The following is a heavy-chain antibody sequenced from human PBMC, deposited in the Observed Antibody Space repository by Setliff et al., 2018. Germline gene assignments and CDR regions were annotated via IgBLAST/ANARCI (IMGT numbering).Heavy chain of an antibody. D-gene: IGHD3-9*01. V-gene: IGHV7-4-1*02. CDR3: TTDKEAPSYYFDQGAFDM. J-gene: IGHJ3*02. CDR2: VNTKTGNP. CDR1: TYIFIKYD. Sequence: ASVKVSCKASTYIFIKYDINWVRQAPGQGLEWMGRVNTKTGNPTYAQGFAGRFVFSLDTSANTAFLQIRSLKAEDTAIYYCTTDKEAPSYYFDQGAFDMWGQGTGVTVSS.